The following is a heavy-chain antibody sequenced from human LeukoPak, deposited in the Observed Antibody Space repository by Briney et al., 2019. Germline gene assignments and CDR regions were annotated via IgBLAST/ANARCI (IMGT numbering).Heavy chain of an antibody. V-gene: IGHV3-30*18. CDR3: AKSPSGRSRISRFDY. J-gene: IGHJ4*02. D-gene: IGHD1-26*01. Sequence: PGRSLRLSCAASGFTFSSYGMHWVRQAPGKGLEWVAVISYDGSNKYYADSVNGRFTISRDNSKNTLSLQMNSLRAEDTAVYYCAKSPSGRSRISRFDYCGQGILVTVSS. CDR2: ISYDGSNK. CDR1: GFTFSSYG.